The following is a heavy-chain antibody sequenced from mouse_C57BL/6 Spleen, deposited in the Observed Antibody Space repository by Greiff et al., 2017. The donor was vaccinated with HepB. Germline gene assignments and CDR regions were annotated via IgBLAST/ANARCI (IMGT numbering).Heavy chain of an antibody. CDR1: GFTFSDYY. J-gene: IGHJ1*03. CDR2: INYDGSST. CDR3: AREGDYGSSYEWYFDV. Sequence: EVKLVESEGGLVQPGSSMKLSCTASGFTFSDYYMAWVRQVPEKGLEWVANINYDGSSTYYLDSLKSRFIISRDNAKNILYLQMSSLKSEDTATYDCAREGDYGSSYEWYFDVWGTGTTVTVSS. V-gene: IGHV5-16*01. D-gene: IGHD1-1*01.